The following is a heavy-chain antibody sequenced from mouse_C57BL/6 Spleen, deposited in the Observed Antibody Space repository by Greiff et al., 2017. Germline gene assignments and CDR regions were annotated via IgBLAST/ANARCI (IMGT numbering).Heavy chain of an antibody. CDR2: INPYNGGT. D-gene: IGHD2-3*01. J-gene: IGHJ2*01. CDR3: ARKRDDGYYFYFDY. CDR1: GYTFTDYY. Sequence: EVKLMESGPVLVKPGASVKMSCKASGYTFTDYYMNWVKQSHGKSLEWIGVINPYNGGTSYNQKFKGKATLTVDMSSSTAYMELNSLTSEDSAVYYCARKRDDGYYFYFDYWGQGTTLTVSS. V-gene: IGHV1-19*01.